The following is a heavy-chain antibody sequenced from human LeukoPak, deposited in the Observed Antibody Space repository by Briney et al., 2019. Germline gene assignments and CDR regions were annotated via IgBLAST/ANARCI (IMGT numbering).Heavy chain of an antibody. V-gene: IGHV3-49*04. CDR1: GFTFGDYA. Sequence: GGSLRLSCTASGFTFGDYAMSWVRQAPGKGLEWVGFIRSKAYGGTTEYAASVKGRFTISRDDSKSIAYLQMNSLKTEDTAVYCCTRGGLGIAVAVPNYWGQGTLVTVSS. D-gene: IGHD6-19*01. CDR2: IRSKAYGGTT. J-gene: IGHJ4*02. CDR3: TRGGLGIAVAVPNY.